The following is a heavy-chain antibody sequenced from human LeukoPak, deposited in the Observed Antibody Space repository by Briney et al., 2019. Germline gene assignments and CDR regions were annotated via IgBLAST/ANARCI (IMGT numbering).Heavy chain of an antibody. D-gene: IGHD1-1*01. V-gene: IGHV1-69*13. CDR1: GGTFSSYA. CDR3: ARGEGLQQNWFDP. Sequence: SVKVSCKASGGTFSSYAISWVRQAPGQGLEWMGEIIPIFGTANYAQKFQGRVTITADESTSTAYMELSSLRSEDTAVYYCARGEGLQQNWFDPWGQGTLVTVSS. CDR2: IIPIFGTA. J-gene: IGHJ5*02.